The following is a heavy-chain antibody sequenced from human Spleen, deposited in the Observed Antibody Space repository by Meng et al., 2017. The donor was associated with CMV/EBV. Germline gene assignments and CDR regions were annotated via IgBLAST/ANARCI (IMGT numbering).Heavy chain of an antibody. CDR1: GGSVSSGSYY. CDR2: IYYSGST. D-gene: IGHD6-19*01. V-gene: IGHV4-61*01. J-gene: IGHJ4*02. Sequence: SETLSLTCTVSGGSVSSGSYYWSWIRQPPGKGLEWIGYIYYSGSTNYNPSLKSRVTISVDTSKNQFSLKLSSMTAADTAVYYCARDDYSSVWGVFGYWGQGTLVTVSS. CDR3: ARDDYSSVWGVFGY.